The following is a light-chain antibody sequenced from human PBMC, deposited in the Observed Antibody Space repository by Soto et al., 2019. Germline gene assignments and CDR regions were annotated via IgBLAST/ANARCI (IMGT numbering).Light chain of an antibody. CDR2: DAS. CDR3: QQYNNWPPCT. Sequence: EIVMTQSPATLSVSPWERATLSCRASQSVSSNLAWYQQKPGQSPRLLIYDASNRATGIPARFSGSGSGTEFTLTISSLQSEDFAVYYCQQYNNWPPCTFGQGTKVDIK. V-gene: IGKV3D-15*01. CDR1: QSVSSN. J-gene: IGKJ2*02.